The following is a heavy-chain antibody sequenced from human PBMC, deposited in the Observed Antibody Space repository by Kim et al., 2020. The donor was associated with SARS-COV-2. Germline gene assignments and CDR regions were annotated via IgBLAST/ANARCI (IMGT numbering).Heavy chain of an antibody. CDR2: TT. Sequence: TTYSAASVKGRFTISRDDSKNSLYLQMTGLKTEDTALYYCTRVASGVDYWGQGTLVTVSS. J-gene: IGHJ4*02. V-gene: IGHV3-72*01. D-gene: IGHD2-8*02. CDR3: TRVASGVDY.